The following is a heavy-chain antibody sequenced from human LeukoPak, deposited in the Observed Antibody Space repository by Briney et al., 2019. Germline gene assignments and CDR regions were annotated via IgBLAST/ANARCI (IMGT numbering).Heavy chain of an antibody. V-gene: IGHV3-30*18. CDR1: GFTFSNYG. J-gene: IGHJ6*02. CDR3: AKDGDYVRNYYYYGMDV. CDR2: ISYDGSNK. Sequence: GGSLRLSCAASGFTFSNYGIHWARQAPGKGLEWVAVISYDGSNKYYADSVKGRFTISRDNSRNTLYLQMNGLRAEDTAVYYCAKDGDYVRNYYYYGMDVWGQGTTVTVSS. D-gene: IGHD4-17*01.